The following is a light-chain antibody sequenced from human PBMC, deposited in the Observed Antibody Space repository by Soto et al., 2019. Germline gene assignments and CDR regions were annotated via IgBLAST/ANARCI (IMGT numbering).Light chain of an antibody. Sequence: EIVLTQSPGTLSLSPGERATLSCRASQSVSSSYLAWYQQKPGQAPRLLIYGASSRATGIPDRFSGSGSGTDLTLTISRLEPEDFAVYYCQQYGSSPLITFVQGTRMEIK. CDR1: QSVSSSY. J-gene: IGKJ5*01. CDR3: QQYGSSPLIT. CDR2: GAS. V-gene: IGKV3-20*01.